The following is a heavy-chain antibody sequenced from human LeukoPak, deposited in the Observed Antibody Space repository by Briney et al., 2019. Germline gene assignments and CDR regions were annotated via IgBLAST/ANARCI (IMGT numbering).Heavy chain of an antibody. V-gene: IGHV3-21*01. CDR3: ARATTALTV. D-gene: IGHD2-21*02. CDR2: ISSSSRHT. Sequence: GGSLRLSCVASGFTLSYYTMNWVRQAPGKGLQWVSSISSSSRHTYYAESVKGRFNISRDNANNSLYLQMNSLRADDTAVYYCARATTALTVWGQGTLVTVSS. J-gene: IGHJ4*02. CDR1: GFTLSYYT.